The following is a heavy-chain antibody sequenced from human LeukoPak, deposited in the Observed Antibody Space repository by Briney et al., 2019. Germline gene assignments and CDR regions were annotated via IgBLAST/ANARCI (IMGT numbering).Heavy chain of an antibody. J-gene: IGHJ3*02. Sequence: GGSLRLSCAASGFSFSSYAMSWVRQPPGKGLEWVSTISGGGGTTYYADSVKGQFTIYRDNSKNTMYLQMNSLRAEDTAVYYCARMWGFFHDGGGYYHDAFDIWGQGTMVTVSS. CDR1: GFSFSSYA. V-gene: IGHV3-23*01. D-gene: IGHD3-22*01. CDR3: ARMWGFFHDGGGYYHDAFDI. CDR2: ISGGGGTT.